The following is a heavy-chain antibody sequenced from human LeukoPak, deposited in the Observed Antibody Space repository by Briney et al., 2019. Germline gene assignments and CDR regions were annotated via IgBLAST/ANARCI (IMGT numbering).Heavy chain of an antibody. CDR3: ARDPAMVRGGAPVGFDY. J-gene: IGHJ4*02. CDR1: GYSISSGYY. CDR2: IYHSGST. Sequence: SETLSLTCTVSGYSISSGYYWGWIRQPPGKGLEWIGSIYHSGSTYYNPSLKSRVTISVDTSKNQFSLKLSSVTAADTAVYYCARDPAMVRGGAPVGFDYWGQGTLVTVSS. D-gene: IGHD3-10*01. V-gene: IGHV4-38-2*02.